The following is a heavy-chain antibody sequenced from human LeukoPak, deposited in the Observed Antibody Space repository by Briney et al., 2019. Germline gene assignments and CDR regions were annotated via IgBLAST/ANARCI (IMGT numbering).Heavy chain of an antibody. CDR1: GYTFTSYG. Sequence: GASVKVSCKASGYTFTSYGISWVRQAPGQGLEWMGWISAYNGNTNYAQKLQGRVTMTTDTSTSTAYMELRSLRSDDTAVYYCARDLHSYPYCSSTSCGGDAFDIWGQGTMVTVSS. D-gene: IGHD2-2*01. CDR3: ARDLHSYPYCSSTSCGGDAFDI. J-gene: IGHJ3*02. CDR2: ISAYNGNT. V-gene: IGHV1-18*01.